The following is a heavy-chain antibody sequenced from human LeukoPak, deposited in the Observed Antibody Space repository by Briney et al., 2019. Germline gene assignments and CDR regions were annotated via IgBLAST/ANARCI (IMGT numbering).Heavy chain of an antibody. CDR2: MNPNRGNT. V-gene: IGHV1-8*01. D-gene: IGHD3-16*01. J-gene: IGHJ4*02. CDR3: ARGVSGSRKKKTGIDY. CDR1: VYTFTSYD. Sequence: GASVKVSCKPSVYTFTSYDINSVRQATGQGLGCMGWMNPNRGNTGYAQKFQGRVTMTRHTSISTAYMELSSLRSEDTAVYYCARGVSGSRKKKTGIDYWGQGTLVTVSS.